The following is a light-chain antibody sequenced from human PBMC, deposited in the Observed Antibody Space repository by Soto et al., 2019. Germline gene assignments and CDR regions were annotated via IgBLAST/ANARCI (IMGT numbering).Light chain of an antibody. J-gene: IGLJ2*01. V-gene: IGLV2-14*01. CDR3: SSSTTSRTLV. CDR2: DVS. CDR1: SSDVGGLNS. Sequence: QSALTQPASVSGSPGQSLTISCTGISSDVGGLNSVSWYQQHPGRAPKLIIYDVSIRPSGVSSRFSGSKSGNTASLTISGLQAEDESDYYCSSSTTSRTLVFGGGTKLTVL.